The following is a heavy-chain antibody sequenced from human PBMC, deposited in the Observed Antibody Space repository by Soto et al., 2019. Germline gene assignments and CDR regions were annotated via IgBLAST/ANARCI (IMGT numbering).Heavy chain of an antibody. Sequence: SGPKLGNPQQSPPLACRVSGVSLSTKGVGVGWVRQPPGKGLGGVGLIYWDDDKRYSPSLRSRHTISKDTSKNQVVLTMTNMDPVDTATYHCIQSRCGGDCLQSYASHYYYGMDVWGQGTTVTVSS. CDR1: GVSLSTKGVG. J-gene: IGHJ6*02. CDR3: IQSRCGGDCLQSYASHYYYGMDV. V-gene: IGHV2-5*02. D-gene: IGHD2-21*02. CDR2: IYWDDDK.